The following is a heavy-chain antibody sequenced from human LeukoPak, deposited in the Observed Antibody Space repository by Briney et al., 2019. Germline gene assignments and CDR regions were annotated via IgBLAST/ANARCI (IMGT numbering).Heavy chain of an antibody. D-gene: IGHD2-15*01. CDR1: GFTFSSHW. CDR3: ARGGRCSGDNCYATLYDY. CDR2: IKQDGSEI. Sequence: GGSLRLSCADSGFTFSSHWMSWVRQAPGKGLEWVANIKQDGSEIYYLDSVKGRFTISRDNAKNSLYLQMNSLRPEDTAIYYCARGGRCSGDNCYATLYDYWGQGTVVTVSS. J-gene: IGHJ4*02. V-gene: IGHV3-7*01.